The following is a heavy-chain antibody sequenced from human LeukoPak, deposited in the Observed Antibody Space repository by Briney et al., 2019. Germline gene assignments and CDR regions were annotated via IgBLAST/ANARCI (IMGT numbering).Heavy chain of an antibody. CDR3: ARGGIGMYYDILTGYYGDFDY. V-gene: IGHV4-59*01. J-gene: IGHJ4*02. CDR2: IYYSGST. Sequence: SETLSLTCTVSGGSISSYYWSWIRQPPGKGLEWIGYIYYSGSTNYNPSLKSRVTISVDTSKNQFSLKLSSVTAADTAVYYCARGGIGMYYDILTGYYGDFDYWGQGTLVTVSS. D-gene: IGHD3-9*01. CDR1: GGSISSYY.